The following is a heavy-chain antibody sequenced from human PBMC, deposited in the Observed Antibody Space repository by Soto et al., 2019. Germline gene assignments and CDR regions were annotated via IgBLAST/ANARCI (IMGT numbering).Heavy chain of an antibody. D-gene: IGHD1-7*01. V-gene: IGHV2-5*02. J-gene: IGHJ4*02. CDR1: GFSLSTSGVG. CDR2: IYWDDDK. Sequence: QITLKESGPTLVKPTQTLTLTCTFSGFSLSTSGVGVGWIRQPPGKALEWLALIYWDDDKRYSPSLKSRLTXTXXTSKNQVVLTMTNMDPVDTATYYCAHTSGGTTFDSWGQGTLVTVSS. CDR3: AHTSGGTTFDS.